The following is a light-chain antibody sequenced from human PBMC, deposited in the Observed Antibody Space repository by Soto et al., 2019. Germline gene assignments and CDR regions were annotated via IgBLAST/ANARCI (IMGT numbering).Light chain of an antibody. CDR3: QHYNTSWT. V-gene: IGKV1-17*03. Sequence: DIQMTQSPSAMSASVGDRFTITCRASQGISNYLSWFQQKPGKAPKLLIYKASSLESGVPSRFSGSGSGTEFTLTISSLQPDDFATYYCQHYNTSWTFGQGTRWIS. J-gene: IGKJ1*01. CDR1: QGISNY. CDR2: KAS.